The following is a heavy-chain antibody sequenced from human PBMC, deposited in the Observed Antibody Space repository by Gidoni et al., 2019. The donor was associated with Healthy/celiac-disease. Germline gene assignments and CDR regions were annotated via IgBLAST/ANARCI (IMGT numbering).Heavy chain of an antibody. Sequence: QMQLVQSGPEVKKPGTSVKVSCKASGFTFTSSAMQWVRQARGQRLEWIGWIVVGSGNTNYAQKFQERVTITRDMSTSTAYMELSSLRSEDTAVYYCAAGIRGDENEKYYYYYGMDVWGQGTTVTVSS. D-gene: IGHD3-16*01. CDR1: GFTFTSSA. CDR2: IVVGSGNT. V-gene: IGHV1-58*02. CDR3: AAGIRGDENEKYYYYYGMDV. J-gene: IGHJ6*02.